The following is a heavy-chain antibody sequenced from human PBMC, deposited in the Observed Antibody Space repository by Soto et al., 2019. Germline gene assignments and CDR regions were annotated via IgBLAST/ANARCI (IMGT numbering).Heavy chain of an antibody. CDR3: ARGTHEVVAATLYYYMDV. CDR1: GGSISSGGYY. J-gene: IGHJ6*03. Sequence: SETLSLTCTVSGGSISSGGYYWSWIRQHPGKGLEWIGNIYYTGSTYYNPSLKSRVTISVDTSKSQFSLKLSSVTAADTAVYYCARGTHEVVAATLYYYMDVWGKGTTVTVSS. D-gene: IGHD2-15*01. V-gene: IGHV4-31*03. CDR2: IYYTGST.